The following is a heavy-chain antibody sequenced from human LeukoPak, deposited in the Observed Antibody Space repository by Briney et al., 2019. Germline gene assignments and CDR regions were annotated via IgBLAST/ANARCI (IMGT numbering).Heavy chain of an antibody. CDR1: GYTFTGYY. V-gene: IGHV1-2*02. J-gene: IGHJ4*02. Sequence: AAVKVSCKASGYTFTGYYMHWVRQAPGQGLEWMGWINPNSGGTNYAQKFQGRVTMTRDTPISTAYMELSRLRSDDTAVYYCARGGTYSSSWTWDYWGQGTLVTVSS. CDR2: INPNSGGT. CDR3: ARGGTYSSSWTWDY. D-gene: IGHD6-13*01.